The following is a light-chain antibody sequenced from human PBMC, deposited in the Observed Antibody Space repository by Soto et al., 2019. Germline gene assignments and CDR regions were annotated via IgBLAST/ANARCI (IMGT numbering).Light chain of an antibody. CDR1: QSISRW. Sequence: DIQMTQSPSTLSASVGDTATITCRASQSISRWLAWYQQKPGKAPKILISDASILENGVPSRFSGTGSGTEFTLTISNLQPDDFATYFCQQYSSFSLITFGQGTRLEI. J-gene: IGKJ5*01. CDR3: QQYSSFSLIT. CDR2: DAS. V-gene: IGKV1-5*01.